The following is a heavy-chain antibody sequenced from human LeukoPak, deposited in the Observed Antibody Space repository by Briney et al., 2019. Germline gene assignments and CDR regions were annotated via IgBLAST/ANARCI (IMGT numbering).Heavy chain of an antibody. CDR2: IYYSGST. J-gene: IGHJ4*02. V-gene: IGHV4-39*07. CDR3: ARDPTYYDYVWGSYRPYYFDY. D-gene: IGHD3-16*02. Sequence: SETLSLTCTVSGGSISSYYWSWIRQPPGKGLEWIGSIYYSGSTYYNPSLKSRVTISVDTSKNQFSLKLSSVTAADTAVYYCARDPTYYDYVWGSYRPYYFDYWGQGTLVTVSS. CDR1: GGSISSYY.